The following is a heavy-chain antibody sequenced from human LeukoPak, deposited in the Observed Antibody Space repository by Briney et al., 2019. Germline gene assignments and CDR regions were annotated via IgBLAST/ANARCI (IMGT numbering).Heavy chain of an antibody. CDR1: GFTFSSYS. CDR3: ARKGLGDY. D-gene: IGHD3/OR15-3a*01. CDR2: INQDGSVK. J-gene: IGHJ4*02. V-gene: IGHV3-7*03. Sequence: GGSLRLSCAASGFTFSSYSMNWVRQAPGKGLAWVANINQDGSVKYYVDSVRGRFTISRDNAKNSLYLQMNSLRAEDTAVYYCARKGLGDYWGQGTLVTVSS.